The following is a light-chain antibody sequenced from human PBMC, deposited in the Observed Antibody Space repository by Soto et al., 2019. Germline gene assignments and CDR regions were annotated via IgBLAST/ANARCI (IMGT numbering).Light chain of an antibody. CDR1: QTISSW. J-gene: IGKJ1*01. Sequence: DIQMTQSPSPLPASVGGSVTIPCRDSQTISSWLAWYQQKPGKAPKLLIYTASTLKSGVPSRFSGSGSGTEFTLTISSLQPDDFATYYCQHYNSYSEAFGQGTKVDI. CDR3: QHYNSYSEA. V-gene: IGKV1-5*03. CDR2: TAS.